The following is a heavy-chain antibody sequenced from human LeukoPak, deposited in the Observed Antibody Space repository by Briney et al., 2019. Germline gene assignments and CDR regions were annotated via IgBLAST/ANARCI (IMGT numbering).Heavy chain of an antibody. J-gene: IGHJ4*02. V-gene: IGHV3-53*01. Sequence: GGSLRLSCAASGLTVSSNSMSWVRQAPGKGLEWVSFIYSGGTIYYADSVKGRFTISRDNAKNSLYLQMNSLRAEDTAVYYCARDSSYYYDSSGYYDYWGQGTLVTVSS. CDR1: GLTVSSNS. CDR3: ARDSSYYYDSSGYYDY. D-gene: IGHD3-22*01. CDR2: IYSGGTI.